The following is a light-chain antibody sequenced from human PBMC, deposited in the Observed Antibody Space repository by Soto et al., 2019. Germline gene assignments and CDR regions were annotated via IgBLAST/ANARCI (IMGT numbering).Light chain of an antibody. CDR3: QQFNSYPLT. J-gene: IGKJ4*01. CDR2: DAS. CDR1: QGISST. Sequence: AIQLTQSPSSLSASVGHRVTITCRASQGISSTLAWYQQKPGKAPKILIYDASILETGVASRFNGSGYGTDFSLTISNLQPEDFATYYCQQFNSYPLTFGGGTKVEI. V-gene: IGKV1-13*02.